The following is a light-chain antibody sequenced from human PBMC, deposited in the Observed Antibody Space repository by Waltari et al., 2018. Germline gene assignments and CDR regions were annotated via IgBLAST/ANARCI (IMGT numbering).Light chain of an antibody. CDR1: QSVGSN. CDR2: GAS. Sequence: EIVMTQSPATLSVSPGERATLSCRASQSVGSNVAWYQQKPGQAPRLLIYGASTRATVIPARFSGSGSGTEFTLTISSLQSEDFAVYYCQHYNIWPPGYTFGQGTKLEIK. J-gene: IGKJ2*01. CDR3: QHYNIWPPGYT. V-gene: IGKV3-15*01.